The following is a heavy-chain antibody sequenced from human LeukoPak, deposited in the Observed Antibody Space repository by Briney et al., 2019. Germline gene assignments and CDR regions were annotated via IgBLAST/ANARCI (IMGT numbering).Heavy chain of an antibody. CDR3: ARDSHPLFGVVIGWFDP. J-gene: IGHJ5*02. CDR2: FSSSSSST. V-gene: IGHV3-48*04. D-gene: IGHD3-3*01. CDR1: GFTFSSYS. Sequence: PGGSLRLSCAASGFTFSSYSMHWVRQAPGKGLEWVSYFSSSSSSTYYADSVKGRFTISRDNAKNSLYLQMNSLRAEDTAVYYCARDSHPLFGVVIGWFDPWGRGTLVTVSS.